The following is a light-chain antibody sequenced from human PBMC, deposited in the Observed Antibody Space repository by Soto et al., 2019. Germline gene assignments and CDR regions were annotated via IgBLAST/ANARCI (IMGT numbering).Light chain of an antibody. Sequence: EIVLTQSPGTLSLSPGERATLSCRASQSVTSGYLAWYQQQPNQAPRLLIYGASYRATGIPDRFSGGGSGTDFTLTISSLEPEDFAVYYCQHYSSSPPAITFGQGTQLEIK. V-gene: IGKV3-20*01. CDR2: GAS. CDR1: QSVTSGY. CDR3: QHYSSSPPAIT. J-gene: IGKJ5*01.